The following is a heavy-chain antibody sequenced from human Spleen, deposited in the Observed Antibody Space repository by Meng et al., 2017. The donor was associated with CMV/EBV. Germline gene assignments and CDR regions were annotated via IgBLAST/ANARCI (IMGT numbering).Heavy chain of an antibody. CDR2: ISYSGST. J-gene: IGHJ4*02. D-gene: IGHD1-1*01. V-gene: IGHV4-39*01. Sequence: SGGSVSSRIYYWGWIRQPPGKGLEWIGSISYSGSTYYNPSLKSRVTIFVDTSKNQFSLRLTSVTAADTAVYYCARHGWTGTTPIDYWGQGTLVTVSS. CDR1: GGSVSSRIYY. CDR3: ARHGWTGTTPIDY.